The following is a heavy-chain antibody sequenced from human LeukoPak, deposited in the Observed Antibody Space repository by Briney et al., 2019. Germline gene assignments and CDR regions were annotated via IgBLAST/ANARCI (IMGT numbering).Heavy chain of an antibody. CDR1: GYTFTGYY. CDR3: AREGGTAMVANY. V-gene: IGHV1-2*06. Sequence: ASVKVSCKASGYTFTGYYMHWVRQAPGQGLEWMGRINPNSGGTNHAQKFQGRVTMTRDTSISTAYTELSRLRSDDTAVYYCAREGGTAMVANYWGQGTLVTVSS. CDR2: INPNSGGT. J-gene: IGHJ4*02. D-gene: IGHD5-18*01.